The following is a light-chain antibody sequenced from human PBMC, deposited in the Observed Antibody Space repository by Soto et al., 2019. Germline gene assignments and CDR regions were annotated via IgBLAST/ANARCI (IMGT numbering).Light chain of an antibody. CDR3: LQQNTYTLT. V-gene: IGKV1-5*01. CDR2: SAS. Sequence: DIHMTQSPSTLSRSVRGRCTITFPASQNISRWLAWYQQKQGKPPKVMIYSASRLQSGVPSRFSGSGSGTEVTITISSLKTEDCTTYYCLQQNTYTLTFGGGTKVDIK. CDR1: QNISRW. J-gene: IGKJ4*01.